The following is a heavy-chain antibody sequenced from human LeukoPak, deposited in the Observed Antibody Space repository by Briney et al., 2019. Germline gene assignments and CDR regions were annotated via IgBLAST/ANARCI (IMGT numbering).Heavy chain of an antibody. D-gene: IGHD3-22*01. V-gene: IGHV1-18*01. CDR2: VSVYDGKT. CDR1: GYTFNNFG. CDR3: ARGTRSGYYYVAFDY. Sequence: ASVKVSCKTDGYTFNNFGISWVRQAPGQGLEWLGWVSVYDGKTNYAQTVQDRVTMTTDTSTGTAYMDLRSLRSDDTAIYYCARGTRSGYYYVAFDYWGQGTLVTVSS. J-gene: IGHJ4*02.